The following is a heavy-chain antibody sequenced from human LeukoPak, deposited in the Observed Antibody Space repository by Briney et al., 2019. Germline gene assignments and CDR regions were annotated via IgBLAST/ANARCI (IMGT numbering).Heavy chain of an antibody. CDR2: IYYSGST. CDR3: ARGSRRQIAVADKRGYYFDY. Sequence: SETLSLTCTVSGGSISSSSYYWGWIRQPPGKGLEWIGSIYYSGSTYYNPSLKSRVTISVDTSKNQFSLKLSSVTAADTAVYYCARGSRRQIAVADKRGYYFDYWGQGTLVTVSS. V-gene: IGHV4-39*07. J-gene: IGHJ4*02. D-gene: IGHD6-19*01. CDR1: GGSISSSSYY.